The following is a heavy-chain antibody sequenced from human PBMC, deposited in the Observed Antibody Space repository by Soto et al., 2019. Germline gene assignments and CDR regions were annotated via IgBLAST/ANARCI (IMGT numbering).Heavy chain of an antibody. CDR1: GYGFTTYG. V-gene: IGHV1-18*01. CDR2: ISAHNGNT. Sequence: QVHLVQSGAEVKKPGASVKVSCKGSGYGFTTYGITWVRQAPGQGLEWMAWISAHNGNTNYAQKVQGRVTVPRDTSTSPAYMELRSLRYDDTAVYYCARGRYGDYWGQGALVTVSS. J-gene: IGHJ4*02. CDR3: ARGRYGDY. D-gene: IGHD1-1*01.